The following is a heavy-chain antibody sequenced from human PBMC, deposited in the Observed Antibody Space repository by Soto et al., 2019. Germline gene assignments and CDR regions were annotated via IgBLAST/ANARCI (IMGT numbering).Heavy chain of an antibody. CDR2: IMPIFGTA. D-gene: IGHD3-9*01. Sequence: QVQLVQSGAEVKKPGSSVRVSCKVSGGSFRNYGITWVRRAPGQGFEWMGWIMPIFGTANYAQKFQGRVTITSDELTSTASLELSGLRSDDTAVYFCARARDYDLLTAREYALDVWGQGTTVTVS. CDR3: ARARDYDLLTAREYALDV. CDR1: GGSFRNYG. V-gene: IGHV1-69*05. J-gene: IGHJ6*02.